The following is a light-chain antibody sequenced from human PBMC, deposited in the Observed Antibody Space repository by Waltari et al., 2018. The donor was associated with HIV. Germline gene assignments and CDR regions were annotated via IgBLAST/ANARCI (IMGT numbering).Light chain of an antibody. CDR1: QSILNY. V-gene: IGKV1-39*01. CDR3: QQSYNMHT. Sequence: DIQMTQSPSPLSASVGDRVSITCRASQSILNYVNWYQKKPGKAPQLLIYAASFLHGGVPSRFSGSASGTQFTLTISSLQPEDFATYYCQQSYNMHTFGQGTRLDIK. J-gene: IGKJ2*01. CDR2: AAS.